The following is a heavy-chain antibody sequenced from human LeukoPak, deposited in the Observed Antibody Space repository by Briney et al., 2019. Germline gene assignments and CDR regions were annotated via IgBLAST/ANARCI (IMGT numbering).Heavy chain of an antibody. D-gene: IGHD3-10*01. CDR3: ARSPLVRAVIIGFDY. CDR2: IIPIFGTA. Sequence: SVKVSCKASGGTFSSYAISRVRHAPGQGIEWMAGIIPIFGTANYAQKFQGRVTITADKSTSTAYMELSSLRSEDTAVYYCARSPLVRAVIIGFDYWGQGTLVTVSS. V-gene: IGHV1-69*06. J-gene: IGHJ4*02. CDR1: GGTFSSYA.